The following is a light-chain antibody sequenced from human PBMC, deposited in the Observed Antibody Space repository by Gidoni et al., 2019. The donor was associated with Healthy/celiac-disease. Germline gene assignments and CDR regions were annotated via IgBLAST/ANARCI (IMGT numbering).Light chain of an antibody. CDR2: RNN. Sequence: QSVLTQPPSASGTPGQRVTISCSGSSSNIGSNYVYWYQPLPGTAPQPLIYRNNQRPSGVPVRFSGSKSGTSASLAISGLRSEDEADYYCAAWDDSLSGRNWVFGGGTKLTVL. CDR1: SSNIGSNY. V-gene: IGLV1-47*01. J-gene: IGLJ3*02. CDR3: AAWDDSLSGRNWV.